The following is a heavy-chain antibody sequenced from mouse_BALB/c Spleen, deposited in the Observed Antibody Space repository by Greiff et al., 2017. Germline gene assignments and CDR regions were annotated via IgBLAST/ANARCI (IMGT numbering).Heavy chain of an antibody. J-gene: IGHJ4*01. D-gene: IGHD1-1*01. CDR1: GYSITSGYY. CDR3: AREITTVVARDYYAMDY. V-gene: IGHV3-6*02. Sequence: EVQLQQSGPGLVKPSQSLSLTCSVTGYSITSGYYWNWIRQFPGNKLEWMGYISYDGSNNYNPSLKNRISITRDTSKNQFFLKLNSVTTEDTATYYCAREITTVVARDYYAMDYWGQGTSVTVSS. CDR2: ISYDGSN.